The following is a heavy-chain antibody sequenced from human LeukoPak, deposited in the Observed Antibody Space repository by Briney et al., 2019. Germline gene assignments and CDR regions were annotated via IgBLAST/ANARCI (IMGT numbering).Heavy chain of an antibody. V-gene: IGHV3-21*01. CDR1: GITFSTYT. CDR2: IGPSGTNT. D-gene: IGHD3-3*01. J-gene: IGHJ6*03. CDR3: ARQAHWSGYYSTGYYYYYMDV. Sequence: GGSLRLSCVVFGITFSTYTMNWVRQAPGKGLEWVSSIGPSGTNTHYADSVKGRFTISRDNSKNTLYLQVNSLRNEDTAVYYCARQAHWSGYYSTGYYYYYMDVWGQGTTATVSS.